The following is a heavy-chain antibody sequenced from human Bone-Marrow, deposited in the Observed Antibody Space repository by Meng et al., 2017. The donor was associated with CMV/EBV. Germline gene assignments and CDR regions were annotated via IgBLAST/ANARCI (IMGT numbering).Heavy chain of an antibody. V-gene: IGHV3-30*04. CDR3: ARDRSKYYDFWSGYYSGLGMDV. CDR1: GFTFSSYA. Sequence: GGSLRLSCAASGFTFSSYAMHWVRQAPGKGLVWVAVISYDGSNKYYADSVKGRFTISRDNSKKTLYLQMNSLRAEDTAVYYCARDRSKYYDFWSGYYSGLGMDVWGQGTTVTVSS. CDR2: ISYDGSNK. D-gene: IGHD3-3*01. J-gene: IGHJ6*02.